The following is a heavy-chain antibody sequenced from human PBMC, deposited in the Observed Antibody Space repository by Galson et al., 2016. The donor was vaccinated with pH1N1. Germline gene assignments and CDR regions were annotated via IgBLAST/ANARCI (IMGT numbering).Heavy chain of an antibody. CDR3: ARLPYCDTTSCPFDY. V-gene: IGHV3-33*01. CDR1: GFTFNSYG. CDR2: VHYDGNNK. D-gene: IGHD2-2*01. Sequence: SLRLSCAASGFTFNSYGMHWVRQGPGKGLEWVAFVHYDGNNKYYADSVKGRFTISADKSISTAYLQWSSLRASDTAMYYCARLPYCDTTSCPFDYWGQGTMVTVSS. J-gene: IGHJ4*02.